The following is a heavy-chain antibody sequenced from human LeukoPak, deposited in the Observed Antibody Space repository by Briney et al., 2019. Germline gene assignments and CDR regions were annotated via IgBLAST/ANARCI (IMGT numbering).Heavy chain of an antibody. J-gene: IGHJ4*02. Sequence: SGTLSLTCAVSGASITINNLWTGVRQPPEKGLEWIGEISHSGRTAYNPSLKSRVTISIDKSKNRLSLILTSVTAADTAMYYCAQVWGYWGQGTLVTVSS. CDR3: AQVWGY. D-gene: IGHD3-16*01. CDR1: GASITINNL. CDR2: ISHSGRT. V-gene: IGHV4-4*02.